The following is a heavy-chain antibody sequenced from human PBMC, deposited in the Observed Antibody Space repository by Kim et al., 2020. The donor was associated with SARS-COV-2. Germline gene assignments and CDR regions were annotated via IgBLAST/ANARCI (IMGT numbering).Heavy chain of an antibody. CDR2: ISPNNGAT. CDR3: ARGSDYHGLDV. J-gene: IGHJ6*02. Sequence: ASVKVSCKTSGYPFSGFYIHWVRQAPGRGLEWMGWISPNNGATKYAEASQGRVTMTRDTSINTAYMELSRLKSDDTAIYFCARGSDYHGLDVWGQGNTVTVSS. CDR1: GYPFSGFY. V-gene: IGHV1-2*02.